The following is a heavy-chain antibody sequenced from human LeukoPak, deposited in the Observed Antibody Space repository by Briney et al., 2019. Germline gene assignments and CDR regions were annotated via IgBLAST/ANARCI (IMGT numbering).Heavy chain of an antibody. J-gene: IGHJ4*02. CDR2: VNESGGT. CDR3: VGHIVVEL. D-gene: IGHD2-2*01. CDR1: IDSFSNYH. Sequence: PSETLSLTCAVYIDSFSNYHWNWIRQTPAKGMEWIGEVNESGGTNISPSLKSRVTVSVDRSKNHFSLNLSSATAADTAVYYCVGHIVVELWGQGTLVTVSP. V-gene: IGHV4-34*01.